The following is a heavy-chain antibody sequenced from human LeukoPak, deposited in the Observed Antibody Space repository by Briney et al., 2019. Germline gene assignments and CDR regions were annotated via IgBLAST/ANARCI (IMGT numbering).Heavy chain of an antibody. V-gene: IGHV1-69*06. CDR3: AREKREYYYGSGSFPTLGMDV. Sequence: ASVKVSCKASGGTFSSYAISWVRQAPGQGLEWMGGIILIFGTANYAQKFQGRVTITADKSTSTAYMELSSLRSEDTAVYYCAREKREYYYGSGSFPTLGMDVWGKGATVTVSS. CDR2: IILIFGTA. J-gene: IGHJ6*04. CDR1: GGTFSSYA. D-gene: IGHD3-10*01.